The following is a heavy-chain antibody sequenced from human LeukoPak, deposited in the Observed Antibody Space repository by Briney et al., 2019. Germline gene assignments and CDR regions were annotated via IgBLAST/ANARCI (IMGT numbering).Heavy chain of an antibody. D-gene: IGHD6-19*01. J-gene: IGHJ4*02. CDR3: ARDPQGWVRSDS. V-gene: IGHV4-59*01. CDR1: GASISTYY. CDR2: IYSSGNT. Sequence: SETLPLTCTVSGASISTYYWSWIRQPPGKGLEWIGYIYSSGNTNYNPSLKGRVTISVDTSKNQFSLKLSSVTAADTAMYYCARDPQGWVRSDSWGQGILVTVSS.